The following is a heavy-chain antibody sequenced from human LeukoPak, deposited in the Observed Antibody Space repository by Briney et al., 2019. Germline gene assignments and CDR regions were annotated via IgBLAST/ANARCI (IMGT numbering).Heavy chain of an antibody. CDR2: ISGSGGST. Sequence: GASLRLSCAASGFTFSSYAMSWVRQAPGKGLEWVSTISGSGGSTYYADSVKGRFTISRDNSRNTLYLQMNSLRAEDTAVYYCAKDGPTSSVYFQHWGQGTLVTVSS. J-gene: IGHJ1*01. V-gene: IGHV3-23*01. CDR3: AKDGPTSSVYFQH. CDR1: GFTFSSYA.